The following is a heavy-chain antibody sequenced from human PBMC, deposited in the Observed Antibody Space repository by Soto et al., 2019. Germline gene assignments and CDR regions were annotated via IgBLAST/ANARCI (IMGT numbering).Heavy chain of an antibody. D-gene: IGHD3-10*01. CDR1: GFTFSSYA. CDR3: AKDFRVRGEADY. V-gene: IGHV3-23*01. Sequence: EVQLLESGGGLVPPGGSLRLSCAASGFTFSSYAMSWVRQAPGKGLEWVSAISGSGGSTYYADSVKGRFTISRDNSKNTLYLQMNSLRAEDTAVYYCAKDFRVRGEADYWGQGTLVTVSS. CDR2: ISGSGGST. J-gene: IGHJ4*02.